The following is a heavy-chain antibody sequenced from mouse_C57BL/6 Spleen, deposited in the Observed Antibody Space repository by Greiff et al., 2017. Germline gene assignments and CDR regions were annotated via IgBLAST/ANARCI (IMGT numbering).Heavy chain of an antibody. CDR2: ISSGGSYT. CDR3: AKGVVAEGYYFDY. D-gene: IGHD1-1*01. Sequence: EVQLQESGGDLVKPGGSLKLSCAASGFTFSSYGMSWVRQTPDKRLEWVATISSGGSYTYYPDSVKGRFTISRDNAKNTLYLQMSSLKSEDTAMYYCAKGVVAEGYYFDYWGQGTTLTVSS. CDR1: GFTFSSYG. V-gene: IGHV5-6*01. J-gene: IGHJ2*01.